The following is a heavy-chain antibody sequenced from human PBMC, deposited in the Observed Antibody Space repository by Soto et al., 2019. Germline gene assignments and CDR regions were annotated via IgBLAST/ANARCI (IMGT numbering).Heavy chain of an antibody. CDR2: IHYSGST. D-gene: IGHD1-26*01. CDR1: GGSISSGDYY. CDR3: ARSRYSVSYFFDY. Sequence: PSETLSLTCTVSGGSISSGDYYWSWIRQPPGKGLEWIAYIHYSGSTYYNPSLKSRVTISVDTSKNQFSLKLSSVTAADTAVYYCARSRYSVSYFFDYWGQGILVTVSS. J-gene: IGHJ4*02. V-gene: IGHV4-30-4*01.